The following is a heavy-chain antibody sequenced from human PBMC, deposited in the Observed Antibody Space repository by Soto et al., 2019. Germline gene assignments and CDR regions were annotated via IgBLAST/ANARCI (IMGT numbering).Heavy chain of an antibody. D-gene: IGHD3-22*01. J-gene: IGHJ6*02. V-gene: IGHV1-18*01. CDR1: GYTFTSYG. CDR2: ISAYNGNT. CDR3: ARGGRHDSSGYYLPFSGMDV. Sequence: ASVKVSFKASGYTFTSYGISWVRQAPGQGLEWMGWISAYNGNTNYAQKLQGRVTMTTDTSTSTAYMELRSLRSDDTAVYYCARGGRHDSSGYYLPFSGMDVWGQGTTVTVSS.